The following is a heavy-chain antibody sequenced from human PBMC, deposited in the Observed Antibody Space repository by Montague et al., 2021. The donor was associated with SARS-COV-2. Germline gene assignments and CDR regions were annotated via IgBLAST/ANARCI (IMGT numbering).Heavy chain of an antibody. CDR2: ISYDGSNK. D-gene: IGHD3-3*01. CDR3: ARKASRGITIFGVVTASYYFDY. J-gene: IGHJ4*02. CDR1: GFTFSSYA. V-gene: IGHV3-30*04. Sequence: SLRPSCAASGFTFSSYAMHWVRQAPGKGLEWVAVISYDGSNKYYVDSVKGRFTISRDNSKNTLYLQMNSLRAEDTAVYYCARKASRGITIFGVVTASYYFDYWGQGTLVTVSS.